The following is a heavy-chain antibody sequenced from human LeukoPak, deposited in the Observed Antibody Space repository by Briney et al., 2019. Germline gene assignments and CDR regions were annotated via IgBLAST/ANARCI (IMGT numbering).Heavy chain of an antibody. CDR1: GFTFTSYD. Sequence: GGSLRLSCAACGFTFTSYDMHWVRQATGNSLEWVSAIGTAGDTYYLGSVKGQFTISRDNAKNSLYLQMNSLRAEDTAVYYCARAIAVAGTGAFDIWGQGTMVTVSS. D-gene: IGHD6-19*01. V-gene: IGHV3-13*03. J-gene: IGHJ3*02. CDR2: IGTAGDT. CDR3: ARAIAVAGTGAFDI.